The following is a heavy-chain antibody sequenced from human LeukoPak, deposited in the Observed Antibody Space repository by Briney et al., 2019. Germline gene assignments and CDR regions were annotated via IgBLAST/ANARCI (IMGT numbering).Heavy chain of an antibody. V-gene: IGHV3-23*01. CDR3: AKDPNGDYIGAFDT. Sequence: GGSLRLSCVASGFNFNTYAMTWVRQAPGKGLEWVSSITVSGGTTNYADSVKGRFTISRDNSKNTLYLQMYSLRAEDTAIYYCAKDPNGDYIGAFDTWGQGTKVTVSS. J-gene: IGHJ3*02. CDR2: ITVSGGTT. D-gene: IGHD2-8*01. CDR1: GFNFNTYA.